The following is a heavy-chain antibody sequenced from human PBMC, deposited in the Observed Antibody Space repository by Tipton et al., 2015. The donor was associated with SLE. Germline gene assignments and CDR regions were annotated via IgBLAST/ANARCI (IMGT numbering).Heavy chain of an antibody. D-gene: IGHD2-15*01. V-gene: IGHV4-39*07. CDR2: IYYSGST. J-gene: IGHJ3*02. CDR1: GGSISSSSYY. Sequence: TLSLTCTVSGGSISSSSYYWGWIRQPPGKGLEWIGSIYYSGSTYYNPSLKSRVTISVDTSKNQFSLKLSSVTAADTAVYYCARDEGYCSGGSCYSSAFDIWGQGTMVTVSS. CDR3: ARDEGYCSGGSCYSSAFDI.